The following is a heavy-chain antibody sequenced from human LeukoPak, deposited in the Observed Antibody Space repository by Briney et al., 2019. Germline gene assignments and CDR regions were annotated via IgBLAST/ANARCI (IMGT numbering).Heavy chain of an antibody. CDR3: ARGSSSSLNDAFDI. Sequence: GGSLRLSCAASGFTVSSNYMSWVRQAPGKGLEWVSVIYSGGSTYYADSVKGRFTISRDNSKNTLYLQMNNLRAEDTAVYYCARGSSSSLNDAFDIWGQGTMVTVSS. V-gene: IGHV3-53*01. CDR1: GFTVSSNY. J-gene: IGHJ3*02. CDR2: IYSGGST. D-gene: IGHD6-13*01.